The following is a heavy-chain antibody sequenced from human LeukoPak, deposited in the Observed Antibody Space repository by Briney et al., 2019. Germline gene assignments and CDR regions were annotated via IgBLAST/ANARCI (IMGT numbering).Heavy chain of an antibody. CDR2: IYYSGST. V-gene: IGHV4-59*01. CDR3: ARTPPYSSGWYGEDY. Sequence: SETLSLTCTVSGGSISSYYWSWIRQPPGKGLEWIGYIYYSGSTNYNPSLKSRVTISVDTSKNQFSLKLSSVTAADTAVYYCARTPPYSSGWYGEDYWGQGTLVTVSS. D-gene: IGHD6-19*01. CDR1: GGSISSYY. J-gene: IGHJ4*02.